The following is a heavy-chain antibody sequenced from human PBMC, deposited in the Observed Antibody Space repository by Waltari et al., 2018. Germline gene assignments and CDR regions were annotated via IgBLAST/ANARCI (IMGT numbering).Heavy chain of an antibody. Sequence: QVQLVESGGGVVQPGRSLRLSCAASGFTFSSYAMHWVRQSPGKGREWVAVISYDGSNKYYADSVKGRFTISRDNSKNTLYLQMNSLRAEDTAVYYCARDPSSVPTGYWGQGTLVTVSS. CDR1: GFTFSSYA. CDR2: ISYDGSNK. CDR3: ARDPSSVPTGY. D-gene: IGHD3-22*01. J-gene: IGHJ4*02. V-gene: IGHV3-30*01.